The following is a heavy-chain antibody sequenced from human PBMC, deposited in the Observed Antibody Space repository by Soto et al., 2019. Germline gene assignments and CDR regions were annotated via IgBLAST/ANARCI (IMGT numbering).Heavy chain of an antibody. J-gene: IGHJ6*02. CDR1: GYTFTSYA. CDR2: INTNTGNP. V-gene: IGHV7-4-1*01. CDR3: TRDVIVATTERGYYYYGMDV. Sequence: ASVKVSCKASGYTFTSYAMNWVRQAPGQGLEWMGWINTNTGNPTYAQGFTGRFVFSLDTSVSTAYLQICSLKAEDTAVYYCTRDVIVATTERGYYYYGMDVWGQGTTVTVSS. D-gene: IGHD5-12*01.